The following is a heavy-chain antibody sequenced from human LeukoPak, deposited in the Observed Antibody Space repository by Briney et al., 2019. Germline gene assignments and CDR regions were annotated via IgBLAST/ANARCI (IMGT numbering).Heavy chain of an antibody. D-gene: IGHD4-17*01. CDR1: DFTFSSST. CDR2: ISRSSSYI. CDR3: ARAVGDYAAFDI. Sequence: KAGGSLRLSCAASDFTFSSSTMNWVRQAPGKGLEWVSSISRSSSYIYYADSLKGRFTISRDNAKNSLYLQMNSLRAEDTAVYYCARAVGDYAAFDIWGQGTMVTVSS. J-gene: IGHJ3*02. V-gene: IGHV3-21*01.